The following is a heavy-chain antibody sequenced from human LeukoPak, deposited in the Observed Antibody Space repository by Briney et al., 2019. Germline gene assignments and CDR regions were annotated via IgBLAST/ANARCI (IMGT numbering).Heavy chain of an antibody. Sequence: KSSETLSLTCTVSGGSISSYHWSWIRQPAGKGLEWIGRIYTSGSTNYNPSLKSRVTMSVDTSKNQFSLKLSSVTAADTAVYYCARDTYYYDSSGYWPAFDIWRQGTMVTVSS. J-gene: IGHJ3*02. V-gene: IGHV4-4*07. D-gene: IGHD3-22*01. CDR1: GGSISSYH. CDR3: ARDTYYYDSSGYWPAFDI. CDR2: IYTSGST.